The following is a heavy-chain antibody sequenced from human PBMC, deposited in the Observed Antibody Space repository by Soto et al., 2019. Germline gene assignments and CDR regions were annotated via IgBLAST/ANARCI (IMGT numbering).Heavy chain of an antibody. CDR1: GYTFTSYG. CDR3: ATRSPAFDY. J-gene: IGHJ4*02. CDR2: ITTDKGKT. Sequence: ASVKVSCKTSGYTFTSYGISWVRQAPGQGLEWKGWITTDKGKTTYAQKIQGRVTMTTDTSTSTAYMEMRSLRSDDTAVYYCATRSPAFDYWGQGTLVTVSS. V-gene: IGHV1-18*01.